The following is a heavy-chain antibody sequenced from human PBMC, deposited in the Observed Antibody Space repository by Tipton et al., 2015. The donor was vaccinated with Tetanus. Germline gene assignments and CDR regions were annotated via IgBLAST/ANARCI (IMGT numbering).Heavy chain of an antibody. CDR3: ARDGGDYIYYGMDV. CDR2: IDPNSGGT. Sequence: QLVQSGAEVKKPGASVKVSCKASGYTFTGYYIYWVRQAPGQGLEWMGWIDPNSGGTVYAQKFQGRVTMTRDTSISTAYMELRSLRSDDTVVYYCARDGGDYIYYGMDVWGPGTTVTVS. J-gene: IGHJ6*02. D-gene: IGHD2-21*01. CDR1: GYTFTGYY. V-gene: IGHV1-2*02.